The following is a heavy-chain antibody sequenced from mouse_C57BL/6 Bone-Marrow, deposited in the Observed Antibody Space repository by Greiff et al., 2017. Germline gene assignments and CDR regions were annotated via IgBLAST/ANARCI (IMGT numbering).Heavy chain of an antibody. Sequence: VQLQQPGAELVMPGASVKLSCKASGYTFTSYWMHWVKQRPGQGLEWIGEIDPSDSYTNYNQKFKGKSTLTVDKSSSPAYMQLSSLTSEDSAVYYCARWGRAQATSWFAYWGQGTLVTVSA. V-gene: IGHV1-69*01. CDR2: IDPSDSYT. D-gene: IGHD3-2*02. CDR1: GYTFTSYW. CDR3: ARWGRAQATSWFAY. J-gene: IGHJ3*01.